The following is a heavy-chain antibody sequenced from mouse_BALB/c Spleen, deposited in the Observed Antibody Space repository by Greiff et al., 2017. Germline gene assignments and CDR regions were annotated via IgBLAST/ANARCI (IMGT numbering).Heavy chain of an antibody. V-gene: IGHV1S132*01. J-gene: IGHJ2*01. Sequence: QVQLQQSGAELVKPGASVKLSCKTSGYTFTSYWIQWVKQRPGQGLGWIGEIFPGTGTTYYNEKFKGKATLTIDTSSSTAYMQLSSLTSEDSAVYFCATHYGSSYYFDYWGQGTTLTVSS. D-gene: IGHD1-1*01. CDR1: GYTFTSYW. CDR3: ATHYGSSYYFDY. CDR2: IFPGTGTT.